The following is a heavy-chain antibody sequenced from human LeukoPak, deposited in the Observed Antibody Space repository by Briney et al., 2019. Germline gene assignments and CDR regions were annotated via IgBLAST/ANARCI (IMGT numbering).Heavy chain of an antibody. CDR3: TTIKRGDIFGYFDF. V-gene: IGHV4-59*11. D-gene: IGHD5-18*01. CDR2: VFDSGRT. J-gene: IGHJ4*02. CDR1: GGSMTTHH. Sequence: SETLSLTCTVSGGSMTTHHWNWIRQTPGKGLEWIGYVFDSGRTKVNPSLKSRVTLSADTSKNQLSLRLSSVTAADTAMYYCTTIKRGDIFGYFDFWGQRILVTVSS.